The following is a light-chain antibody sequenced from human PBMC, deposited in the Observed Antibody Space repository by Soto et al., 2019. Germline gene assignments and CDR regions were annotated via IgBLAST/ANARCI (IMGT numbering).Light chain of an antibody. CDR3: QQRSNWLFT. V-gene: IGKV3-11*01. J-gene: IGKJ3*01. Sequence: EIVLTQSPATLSLSPGERATLSCRASQSVSSYLAWYQQKPGQAPRLLIYDASNRATGIPARFSGSGSGTAFTLPLSSLEPEDFAVYYCQQRSNWLFTFGPGTKVDIK. CDR1: QSVSSY. CDR2: DAS.